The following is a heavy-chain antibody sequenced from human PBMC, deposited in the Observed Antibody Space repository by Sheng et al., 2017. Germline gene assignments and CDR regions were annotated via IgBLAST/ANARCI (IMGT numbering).Heavy chain of an antibody. Sequence: QVQLQESGPGLVKPSETLSLTCTVSGGSISSYYWSWIRQPPGKGLEWIGYIYYSGSTNYNPSLKSRVTISVDTSKNQFSLKLSSVTAADTAVYYCARGRFGMGSSSHNWFDPWGQGTLVTVSS. J-gene: IGHJ5*02. V-gene: IGHV4-59*01. D-gene: IGHD6-13*01. CDR3: ARGRFGMGSSSHNWFDP. CDR2: IYYSGST. CDR1: GGSISSYY.